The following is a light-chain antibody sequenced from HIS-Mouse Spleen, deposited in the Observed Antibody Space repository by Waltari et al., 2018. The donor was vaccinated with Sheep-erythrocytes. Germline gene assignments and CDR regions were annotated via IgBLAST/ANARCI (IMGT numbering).Light chain of an antibody. V-gene: IGLV2-23*01. CDR1: SSDVGSYNL. Sequence: QSALTQPASVSGSPGQSSTISCTGTSSDVGSYNLVSWYQQHPGKAPKLMIYEGSKRPSGASNRFSGSKSGNTASMTISGLQAEEEADYYCCSYAGSSTPWVFGGGTKLTVL. CDR2: EGS. CDR3: CSYAGSSTPWV. J-gene: IGLJ3*02.